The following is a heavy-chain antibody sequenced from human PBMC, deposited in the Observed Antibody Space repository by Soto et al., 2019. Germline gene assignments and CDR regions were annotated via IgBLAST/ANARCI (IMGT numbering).Heavy chain of an antibody. CDR2: INPNGGAT. CDR3: ARESGGATATLDYYYFYMDV. J-gene: IGHJ6*03. D-gene: IGHD5-12*01. Sequence: VQLAQSGAEVKKPGASVKVSCKTSGDSFNDYYIHWVRQAPGQGLEWMGWINPNGGATKYAQKFRGRVTVTRETSIRTVYMELSSLRSDETAVYYCARESGGATATLDYYYFYMDVWGKGTTVTVSS. CDR1: GDSFNDYY. V-gene: IGHV1-2*02.